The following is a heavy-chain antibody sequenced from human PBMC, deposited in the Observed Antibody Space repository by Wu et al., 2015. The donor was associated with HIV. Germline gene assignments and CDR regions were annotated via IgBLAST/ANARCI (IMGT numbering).Heavy chain of an antibody. CDR1: GYSFTAYY. V-gene: IGHV1-2*02. D-gene: IGHD1-1*01. CDR3: ATLIRYNLNDKADAFDF. Sequence: QVQLVQSGAEVKKPGASVKVSCKTSGYSFTAYYVHWVRQAPGQRLEWMGWFNPNTGGAHYGLDYQGRVTLTEDTSTDTAYMELTRLRSEDTAVYYCATLIRYNLNDKADAFDFWGHGTMVTVSS. CDR2: FNPNTGGA. J-gene: IGHJ3*01.